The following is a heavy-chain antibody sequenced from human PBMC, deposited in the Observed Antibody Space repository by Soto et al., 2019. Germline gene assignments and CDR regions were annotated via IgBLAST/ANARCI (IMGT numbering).Heavy chain of an antibody. D-gene: IGHD3-22*01. CDR1: GFTFTSSA. V-gene: IGHV1-58*01. CDR3: AADPNYYDSSGYYLGDY. J-gene: IGHJ4*02. CDR2: IVVGSGNT. Sequence: ASVKVSCKASGFTFTSSAVQWVRQARGQRLEWIGWIVVGSGNTNYAQKFQERVTITRDMSTSTAYMELSSLRSEDTAVYYCAADPNYYDSSGYYLGDYWGQGTLVPVSS.